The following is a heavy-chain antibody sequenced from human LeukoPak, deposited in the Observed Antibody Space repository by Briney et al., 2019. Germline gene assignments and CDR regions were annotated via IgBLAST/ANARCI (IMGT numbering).Heavy chain of an antibody. V-gene: IGHV3-30*02. Sequence: GGSLRLSCAASGFTFSSYGMHWVRQAPGKGLEWVAFIRYDGSNKYYADSVKGRFTISRDNSKNTLYLQMNSLRAEDTAVYYCARTRRVVRGVITPLDYWGQGTLVTVSS. CDR3: ARTRRVVRGVITPLDY. CDR1: GFTFSSYG. J-gene: IGHJ4*02. CDR2: IRYDGSNK. D-gene: IGHD3-10*01.